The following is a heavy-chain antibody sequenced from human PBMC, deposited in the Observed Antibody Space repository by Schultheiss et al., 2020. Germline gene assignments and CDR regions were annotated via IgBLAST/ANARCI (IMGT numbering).Heavy chain of an antibody. Sequence: GESLRLSCAASGFTFSTYTMNWVRQAPGKGLEWVSGISWNGGSIGYADSVKGRFTISRDNAKNSLYLQMNSLRAEDTALYYCAKGDKSYSNWFDPWGQGNLGTVSS. J-gene: IGHJ5*02. CDR1: GFTFSTYT. D-gene: IGHD2-21*01. CDR3: AKGDKSYSNWFDP. V-gene: IGHV3-9*01. CDR2: ISWNGGSI.